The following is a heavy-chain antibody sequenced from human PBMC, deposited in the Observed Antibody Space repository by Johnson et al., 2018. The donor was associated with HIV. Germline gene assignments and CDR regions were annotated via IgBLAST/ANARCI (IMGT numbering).Heavy chain of an antibody. CDR3: ASSYSESDAFDI. CDR2: ISYDGNNK. J-gene: IGHJ3*02. D-gene: IGHD3-10*01. CDR1: GFTFSSYA. Sequence: QVLLVESGGGVVQPGRSLRLSCVASGFTFSSYAMHWVRQAPGKGLEWVAVISYDGNNKYYADSVKGRFTISRDNSKNTLYLQMNSLRAEDTAVYYCASSYSESDAFDIWGQGTMVTVSS. V-gene: IGHV3-30*04.